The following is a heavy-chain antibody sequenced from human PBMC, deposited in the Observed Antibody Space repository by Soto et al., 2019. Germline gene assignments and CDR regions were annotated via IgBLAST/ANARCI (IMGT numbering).Heavy chain of an antibody. J-gene: IGHJ4*02. CDR3: AREGYSYGWFDY. CDR2: IIPIFGTA. Sequence: SVKVSCKASGGTFSSYAISWVRQAPGQGLEWMGGIIPIFGTANYAQKFQGSVTITADESTSTAYMELSSLRSEDTAVYYCAREGYSYGWFDYWGQGTLVTVSS. CDR1: GGTFSSYA. D-gene: IGHD5-18*01. V-gene: IGHV1-69*13.